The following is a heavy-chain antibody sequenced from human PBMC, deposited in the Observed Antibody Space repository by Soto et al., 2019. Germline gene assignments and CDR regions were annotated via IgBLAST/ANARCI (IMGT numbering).Heavy chain of an antibody. CDR2: IFSNDEK. V-gene: IGHV2-26*01. CDR1: GFSLTNTRMG. Sequence: QVTLKESGPVLVKSTETLTLTCTVSGFSLTNTRMGVSWIRQPPRKALEWLAHIFSNDEKSYNTSLKTWLTISKETSKGQVVLTMTNMDPVDASKYICARSESSGRFFRFDYWGNGILVSVSS. D-gene: IGHD1-26*01. J-gene: IGHJ4*01. CDR3: ARSESSGRFFRFDY.